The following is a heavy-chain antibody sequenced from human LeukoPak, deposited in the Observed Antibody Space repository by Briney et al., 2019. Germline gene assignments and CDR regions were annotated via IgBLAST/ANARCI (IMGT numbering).Heavy chain of an antibody. J-gene: IGHJ6*02. CDR3: ARNPSGSYYYYYYGMDV. CDR1: GGTFSSYA. CDR2: IIPILGIA. Sequence: GASVKVSCKASGGTFSSYAISWVRQAPGQGPEWMGRIIPILGIANYAQKFQGRVTITADKSTSTAYMELSSLRSEDTAVYYCARNPSGSYYYYYYGMDVWGQGTTVTVSS. V-gene: IGHV1-69*04. D-gene: IGHD1-26*01.